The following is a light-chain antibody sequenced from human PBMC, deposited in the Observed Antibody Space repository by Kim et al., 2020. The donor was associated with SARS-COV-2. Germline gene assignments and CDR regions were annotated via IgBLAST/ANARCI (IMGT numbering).Light chain of an antibody. Sequence: QSITISCTGTSSDVGGYNYVSWYQQHPGKAPKLMIYDVSHRPSGVSNRFSGSKSGNTASLTISGLQAEDEADYDCSSYTSSSTPYVFGTGTKVTVL. V-gene: IGLV2-14*03. CDR2: DVS. CDR1: SSDVGGYNY. CDR3: SSYTSSSTPYV. J-gene: IGLJ1*01.